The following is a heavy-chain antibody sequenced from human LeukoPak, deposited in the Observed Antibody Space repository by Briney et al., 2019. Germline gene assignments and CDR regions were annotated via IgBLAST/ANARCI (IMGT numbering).Heavy chain of an antibody. Sequence: GGSLRLSCAASGFTFSNFWMHWVRQAPGKGLVWVSRIDNDGYSTTYVDSVKGRFTISRDNAKNMLSLQMNSLRADDTAVYYCARGFHGPDYWGQGTLVTVSS. D-gene: IGHD5-24*01. V-gene: IGHV3-74*01. J-gene: IGHJ4*02. CDR1: GFTFSNFW. CDR2: IDNDGYST. CDR3: ARGFHGPDY.